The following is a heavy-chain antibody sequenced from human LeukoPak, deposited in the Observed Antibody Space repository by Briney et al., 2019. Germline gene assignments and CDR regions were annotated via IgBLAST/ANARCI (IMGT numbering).Heavy chain of an antibody. CDR3: AKTTSVYGSGDDYSDATNWFDP. J-gene: IGHJ5*02. V-gene: IGHV3-23*01. CDR2: ISGSDNNT. Sequence: GGSLRLSCAASGFTFRRYAMNWVRQAPGKGLEWISAISGSDNNTYYADSVKGRFTISRDDSKNTLYLQMNSLRAEDTAMYYCAKTTSVYGSGDDYSDATNWFDPWGQGTLVTVSS. CDR1: GFTFRRYA. D-gene: IGHD3-10*01.